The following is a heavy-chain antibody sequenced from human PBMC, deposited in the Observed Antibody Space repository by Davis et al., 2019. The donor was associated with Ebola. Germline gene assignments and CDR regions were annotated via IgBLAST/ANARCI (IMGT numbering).Heavy chain of an antibody. V-gene: IGHV1-2*06. J-gene: IGHJ4*02. CDR2: INPNSGDT. CDR1: GYTFTGYY. CDR3: AREANQLLSY. D-gene: IGHD2-2*01. Sequence: ASVKVSCKASGYTFTGYYMHWVRQAPGQGLEWMGRINPNSGDTNYAQKFQGRVTMIRDTSISTAYMELSRLRSDDTAVYYCAREANQLLSYWGQGTLVTVSS.